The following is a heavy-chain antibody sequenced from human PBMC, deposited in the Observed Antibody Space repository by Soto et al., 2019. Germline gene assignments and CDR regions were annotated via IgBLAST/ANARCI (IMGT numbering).Heavy chain of an antibody. V-gene: IGHV3-23*01. CDR3: AKTGVPAKFARMQNWFDP. Sequence: PGGSLRLSCAASGFTFSSYAMSWVRQAPGKGLEWVSAISGSGGSTYYADSVKGRFTISRDNSKNTLYLQMNSLRAEDTAVYYCAKTGVPAKFARMQNWFDPWGQGTLVTVSS. J-gene: IGHJ5*02. CDR2: ISGSGGST. D-gene: IGHD2-2*01. CDR1: GFTFSSYA.